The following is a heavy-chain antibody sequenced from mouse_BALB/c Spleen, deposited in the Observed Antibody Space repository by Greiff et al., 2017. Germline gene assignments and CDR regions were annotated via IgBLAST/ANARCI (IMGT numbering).Heavy chain of an antibody. D-gene: IGHD2-10*02. Sequence: VMLVESGPGLVQPSQSLSITCTVSGFSLTSYGVHWVRQSPGKGLEWLGVIWSGGSTDYNAAFISRLSISKDNSKSQVFFKMNSLQANDTAIYYCARGGYGNSAWFAYWGQGTLVTVSA. CDR3: ARGGYGNSAWFAY. CDR2: IWSGGST. J-gene: IGHJ3*01. V-gene: IGHV2-2*02. CDR1: GFSLTSYG.